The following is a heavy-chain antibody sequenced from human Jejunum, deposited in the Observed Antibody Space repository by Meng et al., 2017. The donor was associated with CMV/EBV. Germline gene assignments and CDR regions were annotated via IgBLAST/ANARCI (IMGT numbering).Heavy chain of an antibody. D-gene: IGHD5-12*01. CDR3: ARGAVALGP. J-gene: IGHJ5*02. Sequence: QVQLRGSGPGLVKPSETLSLICSVTNDSVSSYYWSWIRQSPGKGLEXIGYVYNGGNSNNNPSLKSRLTMSLDTSKNEFSLTLTSVTAADTAVYYCARGAVALGPWGPGTLVTVSS. CDR1: NDSVSSYY. V-gene: IGHV4-59*02. CDR2: VYNGGNS.